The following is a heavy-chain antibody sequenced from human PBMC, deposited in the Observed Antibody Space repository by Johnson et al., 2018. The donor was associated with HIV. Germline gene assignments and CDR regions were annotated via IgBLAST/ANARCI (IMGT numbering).Heavy chain of an antibody. CDR3: ARELPSYDILTGPGAFDI. D-gene: IGHD3-9*01. J-gene: IGHJ3*02. CDR1: GFAFRTYW. Sequence: VQLVESGGGLVQPGGSLRLSCAASGFAFRTYWMVWVRQVPGKRPVWVARIYNDGSRTTYADSVRGRFTISRDNAKYTVDLQMNSLRAEDTAVYYCARELPSYDILTGPGAFDIWGQGTMVTVSS. V-gene: IGHV3-74*03. CDR2: IYNDGSRT.